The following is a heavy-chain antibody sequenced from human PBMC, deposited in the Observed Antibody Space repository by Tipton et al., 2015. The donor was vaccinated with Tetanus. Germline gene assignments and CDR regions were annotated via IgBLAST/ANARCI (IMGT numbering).Heavy chain of an antibody. D-gene: IGHD2-15*01. V-gene: IGHV3-23*01. Sequence: SLRLSCAASGFSFSTSAMSWVRQAPGKGLEWVSVISGGGGDSTYYADSVKGRLTIFRGNSKNTLFLQMSSLRAEDTAGYYCATRRGRSRGLDEYFQHWGQGTLVIVSS. CDR2: ISGGGGDST. CDR1: GFSFSTSA. J-gene: IGHJ1*01. CDR3: ATRRGRSRGLDEYFQH.